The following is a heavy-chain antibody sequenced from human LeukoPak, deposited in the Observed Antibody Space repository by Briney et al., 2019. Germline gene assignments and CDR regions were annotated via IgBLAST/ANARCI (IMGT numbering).Heavy chain of an antibody. CDR2: ISAYNGNT. CDR3: ARLARDVYYYYYYMDV. J-gene: IGHJ6*03. V-gene: IGHV1-18*01. CDR1: GYTFTSYG. D-gene: IGHD5-24*01. Sequence: ASVKVSCKASGYTFTSYGISWVRQAPGQGLEWMGWISAYNGNTNYAQKLQGRVTMTTDTSTSTAYMELRSLRSDDTAVYYCARLARDVYYYYYYMDVWGKGTTVTVSS.